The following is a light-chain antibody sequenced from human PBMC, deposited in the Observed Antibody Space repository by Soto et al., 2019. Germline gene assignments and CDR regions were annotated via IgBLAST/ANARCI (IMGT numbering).Light chain of an antibody. Sequence: IVFTQSPGTRSLSPGERATLSCRASQSVSSNYLAWYQQKPGQAPKVLIYRASSRATGIPDRFSGSGSGTDFTLTISRLEPEDFAVYYCQQYGSSPLTFGGGTKVDIK. CDR3: QQYGSSPLT. CDR2: RAS. V-gene: IGKV3-20*01. CDR1: QSVSSNY. J-gene: IGKJ4*01.